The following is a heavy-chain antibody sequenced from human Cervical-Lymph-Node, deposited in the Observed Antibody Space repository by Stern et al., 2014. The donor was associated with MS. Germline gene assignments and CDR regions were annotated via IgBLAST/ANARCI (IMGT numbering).Heavy chain of an antibody. CDR3: ASSVGELTPEAV. J-gene: IGHJ6*02. CDR2: LIPSSETD. V-gene: IGHV1-69*01. CDR1: GGTFSSHA. Sequence: VQLVQSGAEVKKPGSSVRVSCKASGGTFSSHAISWVRQAPGQGLEWMGGLIPSSETDTYAQKFRGRFTMTADASTSTAYMEVSSLRSEDTAVYYCASSVGELTPEAVWGQGTTVTVFS. D-gene: IGHD3-10*01.